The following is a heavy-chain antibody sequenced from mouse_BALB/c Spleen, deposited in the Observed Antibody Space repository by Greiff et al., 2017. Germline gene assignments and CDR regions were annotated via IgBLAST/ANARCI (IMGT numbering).Heavy chain of an antibody. CDR3: ARSEYYGSFDY. D-gene: IGHD1-2*01. V-gene: IGHV1S81*02. J-gene: IGHJ2*01. CDR2: INPSNGRT. CDR1: GYTFTSYW. Sequence: QVQLQQPGAELVKPGASVKLSCKASGYTFTSYWMHWVKQRPGQGLEWIGEINPSNGRTNYNEKFKSKATLTVDKSSSTAYMQLSSLTSEDSAVYYCARSEYYGSFDYWGQGTTLTVSS.